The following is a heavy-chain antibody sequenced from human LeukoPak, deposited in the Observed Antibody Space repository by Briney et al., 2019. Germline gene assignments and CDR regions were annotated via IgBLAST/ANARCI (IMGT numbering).Heavy chain of an antibody. CDR2: MNPNSGNT. Sequence: EASVKVSCKASGYTFTSYDINWVRQATGQGLEWTGWMNPNSGNTGYAQKFQGRVTMTRNTSISTAYMELSSLRSEDTAVYYCARRYCSSTSCHYFDYWGQGTLVTVSS. D-gene: IGHD2-2*01. CDR3: ARRYCSSTSCHYFDY. J-gene: IGHJ4*02. V-gene: IGHV1-8*01. CDR1: GYTFTSYD.